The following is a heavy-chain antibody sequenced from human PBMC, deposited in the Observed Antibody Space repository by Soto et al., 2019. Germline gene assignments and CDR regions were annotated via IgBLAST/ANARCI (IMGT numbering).Heavy chain of an antibody. V-gene: IGHV3-21*01. J-gene: IGHJ6*02. CDR2: ICISSSYI. CDR3: ARDLYSSSWYGDYYYGMDV. D-gene: IGHD6-13*01. CDR1: GFTFSSYS. Sequence: EVQLVESGGGLVKPGGSLILSCAASGFTFSSYSMNWVPQAPGNGLAWVSSICISSSYIYYAESVKGQFTIYRDNVKNSLYLQMNSRRAEDTDVYYCARDLYSSSWYGDYYYGMDVWGQGTTVTVSS.